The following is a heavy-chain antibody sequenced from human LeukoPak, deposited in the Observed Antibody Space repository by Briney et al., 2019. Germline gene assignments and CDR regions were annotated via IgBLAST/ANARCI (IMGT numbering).Heavy chain of an antibody. CDR3: AIGGTYGSGS. D-gene: IGHD3-10*01. V-gene: IGHV3-74*01. CDR2: INNDGSIT. CDR1: GFPFDNTW. Sequence: GGSLRLSCAASGFPFDNTWMHWVRQAPGKGLVWVSLINNDGSITNYADSVKGRFTISRDNAKNTVYLQMNSLRAEDTAVYYCAIGGTYGSGSWGHGTLVTVSS. J-gene: IGHJ4*01.